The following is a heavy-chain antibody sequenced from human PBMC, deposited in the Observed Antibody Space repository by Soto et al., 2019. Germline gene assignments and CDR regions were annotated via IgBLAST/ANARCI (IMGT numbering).Heavy chain of an antibody. CDR2: IIPIFGTA. J-gene: IGHJ5*02. Sequence: QVQLVQSGAEVKKPGSSVKVSCKASGGTFSSYAISWVRQAPGQGLEWMGGIIPIFGTANYAQKFQGRVTITADESTGVAYMELSSLRSEDTAVYYCARENAGYCSGGSCYPGGWCDPGGQGTLVTVSS. V-gene: IGHV1-69*01. CDR1: GGTFSSYA. D-gene: IGHD2-15*01. CDR3: ARENAGYCSGGSCYPGGWCDP.